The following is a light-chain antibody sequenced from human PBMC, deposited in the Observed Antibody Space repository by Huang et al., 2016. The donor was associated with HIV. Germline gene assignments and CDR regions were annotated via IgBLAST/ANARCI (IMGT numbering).Light chain of an antibody. V-gene: IGKV3-11*01. CDR2: DAS. J-gene: IGKJ1*01. CDR3: QQRSNWPRT. Sequence: EIVLTQSPATLSVSPGERATLSCRAGQSVSSDLAWYQQKPGQAPRLLINDASNRATGIPARVSGSGSGTDFSLTISSLEPEDFAVYYCQQRSNWPRTFGQGTKVEIK. CDR1: QSVSSD.